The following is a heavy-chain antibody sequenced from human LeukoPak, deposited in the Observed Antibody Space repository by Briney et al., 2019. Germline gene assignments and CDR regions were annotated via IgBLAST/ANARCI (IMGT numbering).Heavy chain of an antibody. D-gene: IGHD5-18*01. CDR3: ARIPPRSSYAGRFDY. Sequence: SETLSLTCAVYGGSFSGYYWSWIRQPLGKGLEWIGEINHSGSTNYNPSLKSRVTISVDTSKNQFSLKLSSVTAADTAVYYCARIPPRSSYAGRFDYWGQGTLVTVSS. V-gene: IGHV4-34*01. CDR2: INHSGST. CDR1: GGSFSGYY. J-gene: IGHJ4*02.